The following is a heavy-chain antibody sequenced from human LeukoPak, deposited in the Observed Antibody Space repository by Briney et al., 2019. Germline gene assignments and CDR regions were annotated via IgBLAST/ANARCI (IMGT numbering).Heavy chain of an antibody. D-gene: IGHD1-26*01. CDR3: ARGHSGPHPGY. CDR1: GGSFSGYY. CDR2: INHSGSA. J-gene: IGHJ4*02. V-gene: IGHV4-34*01. Sequence: SETLSLTCAVYGGSFSGYYWSWISQPPGKWMEWIGEINHSGSANYNPSLKSRVTISVDTSKNQFSLKLSSVTAADTAVYYCARGHSGPHPGYWGQGTLVTVSS.